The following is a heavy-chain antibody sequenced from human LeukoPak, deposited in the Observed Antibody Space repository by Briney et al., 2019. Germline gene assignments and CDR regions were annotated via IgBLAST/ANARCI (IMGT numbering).Heavy chain of an antibody. V-gene: IGHV3-7*01. CDR3: AGVLGYGWFDP. CDR1: GFTVSSYW. Sequence: GGSLRLSCAASGFTVSSYWMGWVRQAPGKGLEWVANIKQDGGETFYVDSVKGRFTISRDNAKNSLYLQMNSLRAEDTAVYYCAGVLGYGWFDPWGQGTLVTVSS. D-gene: IGHD3-22*01. J-gene: IGHJ5*02. CDR2: IKQDGGET.